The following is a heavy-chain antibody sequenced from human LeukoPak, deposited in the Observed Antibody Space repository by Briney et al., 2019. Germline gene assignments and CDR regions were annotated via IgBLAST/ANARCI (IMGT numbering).Heavy chain of an antibody. V-gene: IGHV4-34*01. CDR3: ARTGRYDILTGYYNVNYYYYMDV. J-gene: IGHJ6*03. CDR2: INHSGST. D-gene: IGHD3-9*01. CDR1: GGSFSGYY. Sequence: SETLSLTCAVYGGSFSGYYWSWIRQPPGKGLEWIGEINHSGSTNYNPSLKSRVTISVDTSKNQFSLKLSSVTAADTAVYYCARTGRYDILTGYYNVNYYYYMDVWGKGTTVTISS.